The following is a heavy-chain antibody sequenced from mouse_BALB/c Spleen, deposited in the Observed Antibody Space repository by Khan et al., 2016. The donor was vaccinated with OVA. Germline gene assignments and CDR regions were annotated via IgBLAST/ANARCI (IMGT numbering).Heavy chain of an antibody. CDR3: ARGGYGTSVTF. Sequence: VQLQQSGAELVRPGASVKLSCKASGYTFTSYWMNWVKQRPGQGLEWIGMIDPSDSKTHYNQMFTDKATLTVDKSSNTAYMHLSSLTSEDSAVYCCARGGYGTSVTFWGQGTLVTVSA. D-gene: IGHD2-10*02. V-gene: IGHV1-61*01. CDR1: GYTFTSYW. J-gene: IGHJ3*01. CDR2: IDPSDSKT.